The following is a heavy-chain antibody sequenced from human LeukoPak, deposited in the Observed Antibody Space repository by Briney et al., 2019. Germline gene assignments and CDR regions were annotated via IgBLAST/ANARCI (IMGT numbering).Heavy chain of an antibody. D-gene: IGHD3-16*01. J-gene: IGHJ4*02. V-gene: IGHV3-23*01. CDR1: GFTFSSYA. Sequence: GGSLRLACAASGFTFSSYAMGWVRRAAARGLEWVACIRGGGETCYADSVKGRCTLSRDDSRNTVYLQLHNLRVDDTAVYYCAKANWVSNVDAVWWGQGTLVTVSS. CDR3: AKANWVSNVDAVW. CDR2: IRGGGET.